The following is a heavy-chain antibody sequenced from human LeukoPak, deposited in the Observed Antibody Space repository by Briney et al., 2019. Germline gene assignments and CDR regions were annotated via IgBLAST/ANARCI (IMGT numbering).Heavy chain of an antibody. Sequence: ASVKVSCKASGYTFTSYGISWVRQAPGQGLEWMGWINPNSGGTNYAQKFQGRVTMTRDTSISTAYMELSRLRSDDTAVYYCARFEKQDDYWGQGTLVTVSS. J-gene: IGHJ4*02. CDR1: GYTFTSYG. CDR2: INPNSGGT. CDR3: ARFEKQDDY. V-gene: IGHV1-2*02.